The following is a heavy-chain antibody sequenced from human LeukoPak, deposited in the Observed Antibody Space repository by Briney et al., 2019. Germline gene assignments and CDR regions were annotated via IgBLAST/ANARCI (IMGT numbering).Heavy chain of an antibody. V-gene: IGHV4-59*01. J-gene: IGHJ5*02. CDR1: SGSISSYY. D-gene: IGHD3-10*01. Sequence: SETLSLTCTVSSGSISSYYWNWIRQPPGKGLEWIGYIHYSGSTNYNPSLKSRVTISVETSKNQFSLKLASVTAADTAVYYCARHVGFITMVRGVINNNWFDPWGQGTLVTVSS. CDR2: IHYSGST. CDR3: ARHVGFITMVRGVINNNWFDP.